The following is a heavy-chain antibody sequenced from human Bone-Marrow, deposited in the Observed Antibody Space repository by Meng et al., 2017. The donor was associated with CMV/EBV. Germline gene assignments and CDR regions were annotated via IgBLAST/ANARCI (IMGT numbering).Heavy chain of an antibody. CDR3: ARLIPAAMYYYYGMDV. D-gene: IGHD2-2*01. V-gene: IGHV3-48*04. J-gene: IGHJ6*02. Sequence: GGSLRLSCAASGFTFSSYSMNWVRQAPGKGLEWVSYINGGGRTIYYADSVKGRFTISRDNAKNSLYLQMNSLRAEDTAVYHCARLIPAAMYYYYGMDVWGQGTTVTVSS. CDR1: GFTFSSYS. CDR2: INGGGRTI.